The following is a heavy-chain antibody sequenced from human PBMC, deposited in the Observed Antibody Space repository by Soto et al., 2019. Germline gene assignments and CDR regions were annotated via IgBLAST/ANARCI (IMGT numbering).Heavy chain of an antibody. CDR1: GFTFNSYG. CDR2: ISYNANKT. D-gene: IGHD3-9*01. Sequence: GGSLRLSCAASGFTFNSYGMHWVRQAPGKGLEWVAVISYNANKTYYADSVKGRFSISRDNSKNTLYLQMNSLRVDDTAKYYCAKGWFYDVLTGPDSWGQGTLVTVSS. J-gene: IGHJ5*01. CDR3: AKGWFYDVLTGPDS. V-gene: IGHV3-30*18.